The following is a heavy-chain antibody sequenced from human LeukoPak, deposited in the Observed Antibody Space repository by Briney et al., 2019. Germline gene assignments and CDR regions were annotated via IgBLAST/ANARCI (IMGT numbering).Heavy chain of an antibody. Sequence: PGGSLRLSCAASGFTFSSYAMSWVRQAPGKGLEWVSAISGSGGSTYYADSVKGRFTISRDNSKNTLYLQMNSLRAEDTAVYYCAKDAHRCSSTSCYSTHAFDIWGQGTMVTVSS. V-gene: IGHV3-23*01. D-gene: IGHD2-2*01. CDR2: ISGSGGST. CDR3: AKDAHRCSSTSCYSTHAFDI. CDR1: GFTFSSYA. J-gene: IGHJ3*02.